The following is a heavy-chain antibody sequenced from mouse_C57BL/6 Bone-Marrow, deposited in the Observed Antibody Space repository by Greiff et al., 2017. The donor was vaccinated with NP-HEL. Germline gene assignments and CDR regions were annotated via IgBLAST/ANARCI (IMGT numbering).Heavy chain of an antibody. Sequence: QVQLQQPGAELVMPGASVKLSCKASGYTFTSYWMHWVKQRPGQGLEWIGEIDPSDSDTNYNQKFKGKATLTVDKSSSTAYMQLSSLTSEDSAVYSCAVWNRGVWGTGTTVTVAS. J-gene: IGHJ1*03. CDR1: GYTFTSYW. V-gene: IGHV1-69*01. CDR2: IDPSDSDT. CDR3: AVWNRGV. D-gene: IGHD2-10*02.